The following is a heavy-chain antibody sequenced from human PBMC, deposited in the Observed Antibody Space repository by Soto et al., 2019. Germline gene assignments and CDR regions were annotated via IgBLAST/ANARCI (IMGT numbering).Heavy chain of an antibody. Sequence: QVQLVQSGAEVKKPGASVKVSCKASGYTFTSYGISWVRQAPGQGLEWMGWISAYNGNTNYAQKLQGRVTMTTDTLTRTGYMELRSLRSDDTAVYYCARDTAAAEIFDYWGQGTLVPVSS. V-gene: IGHV1-18*01. CDR1: GYTFTSYG. D-gene: IGHD6-13*01. J-gene: IGHJ4*02. CDR2: ISAYNGNT. CDR3: ARDTAAAEIFDY.